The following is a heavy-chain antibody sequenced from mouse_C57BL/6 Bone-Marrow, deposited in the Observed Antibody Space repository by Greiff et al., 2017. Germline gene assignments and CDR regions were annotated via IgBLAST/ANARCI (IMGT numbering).Heavy chain of an antibody. V-gene: IGHV1-81*01. D-gene: IGHD2-3*01. Sequence: QVQLQQSGAELARPGASVKLSCKASGYTFTSYGISWVKQRTGQGLEWIGEIYPRSGNTYYNEKFKGKATLTADKSSSTAYMELRSLTSEDSAVYFSARAGYFYFDDWGKGTTLTVSS. CDR3: ARAGYFYFDD. J-gene: IGHJ2*01. CDR1: GYTFTSYG. CDR2: IYPRSGNT.